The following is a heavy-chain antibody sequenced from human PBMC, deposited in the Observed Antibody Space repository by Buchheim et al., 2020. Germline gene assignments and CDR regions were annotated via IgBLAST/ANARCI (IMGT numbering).Heavy chain of an antibody. D-gene: IGHD2-2*01. CDR1: GFTFSSSA. V-gene: IGHV3-23*01. J-gene: IGHJ6*02. CDR2: ISGSGGST. Sequence: EVQLLESGGGLVQPGGSLRLSCAASGFTFSSSAMSWVRQAPGKGLEWVSAISGSGGSTYYADSVKGRFTISRDNSKNTLYLQMNSLRAEDTAIYYCAKKDVVVPAAIYSYYYYGMDVWGQGTT. CDR3: AKKDVVVPAAIYSYYYYGMDV.